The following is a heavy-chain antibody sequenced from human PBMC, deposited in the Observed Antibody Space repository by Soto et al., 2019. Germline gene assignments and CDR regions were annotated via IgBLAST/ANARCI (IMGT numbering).Heavy chain of an antibody. D-gene: IGHD6-19*01. Sequence: PSETLSLTCTVSGYSISSGYYWGWIRQPPGKGLEWIGSIYHSGNSYYNPSLKSRVTILVDTSKNQFSLKLSSVTAADTAVYNCARQLFSSDYFYYFDYWGQGALVTVSS. J-gene: IGHJ4*02. CDR1: GYSISSGYY. V-gene: IGHV4-38-2*02. CDR3: ARQLFSSDYFYYFDY. CDR2: IYHSGNS.